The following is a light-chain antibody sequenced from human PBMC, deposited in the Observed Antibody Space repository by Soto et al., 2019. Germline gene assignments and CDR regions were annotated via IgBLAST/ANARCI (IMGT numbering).Light chain of an antibody. V-gene: IGKV3-20*01. CDR3: QQYSSLPHT. CDR1: QSVSSN. J-gene: IGKJ2*01. Sequence: IVLTQSPATLSVSPGDTATLSCRANQSVSSNLAWYQQKPGQAPRLLIYGVSSRATDIPDRFSGSGSGTDFTLTISRLEPEDFVVYYCQQYSSLPHTFGQGTKLEVK. CDR2: GVS.